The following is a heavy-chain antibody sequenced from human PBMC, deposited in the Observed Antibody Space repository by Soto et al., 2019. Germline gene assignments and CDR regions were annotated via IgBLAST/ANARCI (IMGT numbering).Heavy chain of an antibody. V-gene: IGHV4-59*11. D-gene: IGHD2-15*01. CDR1: GVSIGSHF. J-gene: IGHJ3*01. Sequence: QVQLQESGPRLVKPSETLSLTCSVSGVSIGSHFWSWIRQAPAKGPELVGYIYHTVNTNYNPALMSRFTISRDTSENQLSLQLSSVTAADTAVYYCARLEYTVVTALDVWGQGTMVTVSS. CDR2: IYHTVNT. CDR3: ARLEYTVVTALDV.